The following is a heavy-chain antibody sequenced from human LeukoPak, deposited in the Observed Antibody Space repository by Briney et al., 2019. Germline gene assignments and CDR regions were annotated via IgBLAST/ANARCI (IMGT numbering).Heavy chain of an antibody. CDR2: ISYDGSNK. J-gene: IGHJ3*02. CDR1: GFTFSSYE. V-gene: IGHV3-30*03. Sequence: GGSLRLSCAASGFTFSSYEMNWVRQAPGKGLEWVAVISYDGSNKYYADSVKGRFTISRDNSKNTLYLQMNSLRAEDTAVYYCARDGYCSGGSCYLGSSYFDIWGQGTMVTVSS. D-gene: IGHD2-15*01. CDR3: ARDGYCSGGSCYLGSSYFDI.